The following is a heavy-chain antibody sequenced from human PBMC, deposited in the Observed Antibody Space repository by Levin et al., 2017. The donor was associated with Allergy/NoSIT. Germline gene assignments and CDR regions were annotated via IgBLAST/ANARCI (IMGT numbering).Heavy chain of an antibody. D-gene: IGHD2-2*01. CDR3: ARADCSSTSCYLGLDAFDI. CDR1: GFTFSSYA. J-gene: IGHJ3*02. CDR2: ISYDGSNK. V-gene: IGHV3-30-3*01. Sequence: GGSLRLSCAASGFTFSSYAMHWVRQAPGKGLEWVAVISYDGSNKYYADSVKGRFTISRDNSKNTLYLQMNSLRAEDTAVYYCARADCSSTSCYLGLDAFDIWGQGTMVTVSS.